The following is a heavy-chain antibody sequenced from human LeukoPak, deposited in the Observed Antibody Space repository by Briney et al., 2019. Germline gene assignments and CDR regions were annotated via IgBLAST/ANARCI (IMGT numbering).Heavy chain of an antibody. V-gene: IGHV4-59*01. CDR3: ARSSSAWSNFDY. D-gene: IGHD6-13*01. CDR2: IYYSGST. J-gene: IGHJ4*02. CDR1: GFTFSS. Sequence: GSLRLSCAASGFTFSSMNWVRQAPGKGLEWIGYIYYSGSTNYSPSLKSRITISVDTSKNQFSLKLSSVTAADTAVYYCARSSSAWSNFDYWGQGTLVTVSS.